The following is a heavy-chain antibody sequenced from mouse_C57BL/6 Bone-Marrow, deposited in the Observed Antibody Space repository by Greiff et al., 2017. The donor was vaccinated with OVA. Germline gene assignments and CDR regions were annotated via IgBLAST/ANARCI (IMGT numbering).Heavy chain of an antibody. Sequence: VQVQQPGAELVKPGASVKLSCKASGYTFTSYWMQWVKQRPGQGLEWIGEIDPSDSYTNYNQKFKGKATLTVDTSSSTAYMQLSSLTSEDSAVYYCARGIYYDYSAWFAYWGQGTLVTVSA. D-gene: IGHD2-4*01. J-gene: IGHJ3*01. CDR2: IDPSDSYT. V-gene: IGHV1-50*01. CDR3: ARGIYYDYSAWFAY. CDR1: GYTFTSYW.